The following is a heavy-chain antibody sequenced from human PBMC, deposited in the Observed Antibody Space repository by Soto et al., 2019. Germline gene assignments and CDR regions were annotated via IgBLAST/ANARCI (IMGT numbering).Heavy chain of an antibody. D-gene: IGHD4-17*01. CDR3: ATRESTTVTTYYFDY. Sequence: PGGSLRLSCAASGFTFSSYGMHWVRQAPGKGLEWVAVISYDGSNKYYADSVKGRFTISRDNSKNTLYLQMNSLRAEDTAVYYCATRESTTVTTYYFDYWGQGTLVTVSS. CDR1: GFTFSSYG. CDR2: ISYDGSNK. J-gene: IGHJ4*02. V-gene: IGHV3-30*03.